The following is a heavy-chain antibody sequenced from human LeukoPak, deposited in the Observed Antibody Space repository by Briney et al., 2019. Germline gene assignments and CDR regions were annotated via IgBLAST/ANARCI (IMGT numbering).Heavy chain of an antibody. CDR2: INPDSGGT. CDR3: AREGGTMGYRYFDY. V-gene: IGHV1-2*02. CDR1: GYTFTGYY. D-gene: IGHD1-1*01. Sequence: ASVKVSCKASGYTFTGYYMHWVRQAPGQGLEWMGWINPDSGGTNYAQKFQGRVTMTRDTSISTAYMDLSRLRSDDTAVYYCAREGGTMGYRYFDYWGQGTLVTVSS. J-gene: IGHJ4*02.